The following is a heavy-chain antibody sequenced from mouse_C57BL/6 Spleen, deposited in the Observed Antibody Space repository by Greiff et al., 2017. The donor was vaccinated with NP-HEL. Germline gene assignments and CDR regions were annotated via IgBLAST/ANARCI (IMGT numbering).Heavy chain of an antibody. CDR2: IHPNSGST. J-gene: IGHJ2*01. Sequence: QVQLQQPGAELVKPGASVKLSCKASGYTFTSYWMHWVKQRPGQGLEWIGMIHPNSGSTNYNEKFKSKATLTVDKSSSTAYMQLSSLTSEDSAVYYCAREGGLRRGYYFDYWGQGTTLTVSS. D-gene: IGHD2-4*01. V-gene: IGHV1-64*01. CDR3: AREGGLRRGYYFDY. CDR1: GYTFTSYW.